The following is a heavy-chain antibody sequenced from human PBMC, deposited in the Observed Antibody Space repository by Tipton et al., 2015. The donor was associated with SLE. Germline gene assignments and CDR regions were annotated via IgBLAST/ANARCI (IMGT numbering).Heavy chain of an antibody. CDR1: GASLTSKSHY. CDR2: FYYTGTT. V-gene: IGHV4-39*07. J-gene: IGHJ3*02. CDR3: GRHEGKAFDT. Sequence: TLSLTCTDSGASLTSKSHYWGWFRQPPGKRPEWIGTFYYTGTTYYNLSLRSRVTISMVTSENQFSLNVSPVTAADTAVYYCGRHEGKAFDTWGEGTMVTVSS.